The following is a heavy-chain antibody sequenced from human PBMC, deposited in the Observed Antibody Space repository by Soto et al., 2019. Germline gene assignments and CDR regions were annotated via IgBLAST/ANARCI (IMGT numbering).Heavy chain of an antibody. V-gene: IGHV3-30-3*01. D-gene: IGHD3-10*01. CDR2: ISYDGSNK. CDR3: ARDRMPGFGEYPRYFDC. CDR1: GFTFSSYA. J-gene: IGHJ4*02. Sequence: GGSLRLSCAASGFTFSSYAMHWVRQAPGKGLEWVAVISYDGSNKYYADSVKGRFTISRDNSKNTLYLQMNSLRAEDTAVYYCARDRMPGFGEYPRYFDCWGQGTLVTVSS.